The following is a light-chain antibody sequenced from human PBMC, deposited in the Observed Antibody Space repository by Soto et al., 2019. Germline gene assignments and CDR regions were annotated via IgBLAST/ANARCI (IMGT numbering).Light chain of an antibody. J-gene: IGKJ1*01. CDR2: GAS. Sequence: EIVMTQSPATLSVSPGERATLSCRASQSVSNNLAWYQMKPGQAPRLLIYGASTRATGIPAMFSGSGSGTEFTLTISSLQSEDFAFYYCQQYNNWWTFGQGTRVDIK. CDR1: QSVSNN. CDR3: QQYNNWWT. V-gene: IGKV3-15*01.